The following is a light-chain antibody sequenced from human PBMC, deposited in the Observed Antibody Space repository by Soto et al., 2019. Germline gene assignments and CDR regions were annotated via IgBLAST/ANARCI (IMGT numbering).Light chain of an antibody. V-gene: IGKV3-20*01. CDR2: GAS. Sequence: EIVLTQSPGTLSLSPGDRATLSCRASQSVSSDYLAWYQQKPGQAPRLLISGASRGAAGIPDRFSGSGSGTDLTLTISRLEPEDFAVYFCQQYGRSPMFTFGQGTKLEVK. CDR1: QSVSSDY. CDR3: QQYGRSPMFT. J-gene: IGKJ2*01.